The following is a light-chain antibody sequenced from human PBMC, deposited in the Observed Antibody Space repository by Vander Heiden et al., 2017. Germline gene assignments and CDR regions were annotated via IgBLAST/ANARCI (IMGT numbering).Light chain of an antibody. CDR3: QQDDNPPET. CDR1: QDISNY. Sequence: DIQMTQSPSSLSASVGDRVTITCQASQDISNYLNWYQQKPGKAPKLLIYDASNLETGVPSRFSGSGSGTDFTFTISSLQPEDIATYYCQQDDNPPETFGQGTKLXIK. CDR2: DAS. J-gene: IGKJ2*01. V-gene: IGKV1-33*01.